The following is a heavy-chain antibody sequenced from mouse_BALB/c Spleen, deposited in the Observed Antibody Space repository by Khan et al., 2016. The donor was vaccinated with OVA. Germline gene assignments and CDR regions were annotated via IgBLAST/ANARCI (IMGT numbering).Heavy chain of an antibody. V-gene: IGHV1S135*01. D-gene: IGHD1-1*01. CDR1: GYSFTTYY. Sequence: EVQLQESGPELMKPGASVKISCKASGYSFTTYYIHWVKQSHGKSLEWIGYIDPFNDDTNYNQKFKGKATLTVDKSSSTAYMHLSSLTSEDSAVYYCARHGSISWFAYWVQGTLVTVSA. CDR2: IDPFNDDT. CDR3: ARHGSISWFAY. J-gene: IGHJ3*01.